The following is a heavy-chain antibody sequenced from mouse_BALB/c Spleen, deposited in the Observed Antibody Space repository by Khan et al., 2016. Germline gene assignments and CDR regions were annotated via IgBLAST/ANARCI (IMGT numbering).Heavy chain of an antibody. V-gene: IGHV1S56*01. CDR2: IYPGNVNT. CDR3: ARGGLRRGYYLDY. CDR1: GYTFTSYY. J-gene: IGHJ2*01. Sequence: QVQLQQSGPELVKPGASVRISCKASGYTFTSYYIHWVKQRPGQGLEWIGWIYPGNVNTKYNEKFKGKATLTADKSSRTAYMQLSSLTSEDSAVYFCARGGLRRGYYLDYWGQGTTLTVSS. D-gene: IGHD2-4*01.